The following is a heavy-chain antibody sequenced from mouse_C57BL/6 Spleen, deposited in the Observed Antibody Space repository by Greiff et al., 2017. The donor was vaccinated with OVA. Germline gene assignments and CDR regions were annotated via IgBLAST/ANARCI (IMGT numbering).Heavy chain of an antibody. Sequence: EVKLQESGPGLVKPSQSLSLTCSVTGYSITSGYYWNWIRQFPGNKLEWMGYISYDGSNNYNPSLKNRISITRDTSKNQFFLKLNSVTTEDTATYYCARGDPIFFDYWGQGTTLTVSS. J-gene: IGHJ2*01. CDR3: ARGDPIFFDY. CDR2: ISYDGSN. V-gene: IGHV3-6*01. D-gene: IGHD3-3*01. CDR1: GYSITSGYY.